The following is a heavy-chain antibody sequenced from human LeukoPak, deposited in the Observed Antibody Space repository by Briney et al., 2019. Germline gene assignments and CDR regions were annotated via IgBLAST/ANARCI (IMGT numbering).Heavy chain of an antibody. J-gene: IGHJ4*02. V-gene: IGHV2-5*02. Sequence: ESGPTLVYPTQTLTLTCTFSGFSLTTSGVGVGWIRQAPGEALEWLSVIYWDNDKRYSPTLKTRLTITKDTSRNQVVLTMTDMDPVDTATYYCAHRLPSGSPWPFGYFDFWGQGILVTVSS. CDR1: GFSLTTSGVG. D-gene: IGHD3-3*01. CDR2: IYWDNDK. CDR3: AHRLPSGSPWPFGYFDF.